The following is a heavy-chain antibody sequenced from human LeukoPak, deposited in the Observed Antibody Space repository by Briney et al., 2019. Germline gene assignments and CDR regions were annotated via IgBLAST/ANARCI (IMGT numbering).Heavy chain of an antibody. CDR3: ARGGSSGWYGSLGI. Sequence: GASVRVSCRASGYTFTSYAMHWVRQAPGQRREWMGWINAGNGNTKYSQKFQGRVTITRDTSASTAYMELSSLRPEDTAVYYCARGGSSGWYGSLGIWGQGTMVTVSS. CDR1: GYTFTSYA. J-gene: IGHJ3*02. D-gene: IGHD6-19*01. V-gene: IGHV1-3*01. CDR2: INAGNGNT.